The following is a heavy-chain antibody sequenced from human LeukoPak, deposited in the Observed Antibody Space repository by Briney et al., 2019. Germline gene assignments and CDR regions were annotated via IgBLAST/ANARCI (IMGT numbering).Heavy chain of an antibody. CDR2: IDRSGGT. CDR3: ARMRGGGIGYSNYMDV. Sequence: SETLSLTCAVFGGSFSDYFWSWIRQPPGKGLEWIGEIDRSGGTNYNPSLKSRVTISVDTSKNQFSLKVTSVTAADAAVYYCARMRGGGIGYSNYMDVWGKGTTVIVSS. D-gene: IGHD2-15*01. V-gene: IGHV4-34*01. CDR1: GGSFSDYF. J-gene: IGHJ6*03.